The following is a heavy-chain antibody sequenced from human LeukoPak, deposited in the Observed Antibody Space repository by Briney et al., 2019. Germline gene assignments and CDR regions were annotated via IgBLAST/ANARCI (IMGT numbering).Heavy chain of an antibody. Sequence: ASVKVSCKASGYTFTSYGISWVRQAPGQGLEWMGWISAYNGNTNYAQKLQGRVTMTTDTSTSTAYMELRSLRSDDTAVYYCARGQYSGYDYTPFDYWGEGTLVTVSS. CDR3: ARGQYSGYDYTPFDY. D-gene: IGHD5-12*01. CDR2: ISAYNGNT. J-gene: IGHJ4*02. CDR1: GYTFTSYG. V-gene: IGHV1-18*01.